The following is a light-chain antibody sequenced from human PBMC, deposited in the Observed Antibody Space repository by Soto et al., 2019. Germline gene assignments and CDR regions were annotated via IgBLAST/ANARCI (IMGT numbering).Light chain of an antibody. J-gene: IGLJ3*02. V-gene: IGLV2-14*03. CDR3: SSKTTSSSTPVV. Sequence: QSALTQPASVSGSPGQSITISCTGTSSDVGAYNYASWYQQHPGKAPELMIYDVTSRPSGVSDRFSGSKSGNTASLTISGLRTEDEGDYYCSSKTTSSSTPVVFGGGTKVTVL. CDR1: SSDVGAYNY. CDR2: DVT.